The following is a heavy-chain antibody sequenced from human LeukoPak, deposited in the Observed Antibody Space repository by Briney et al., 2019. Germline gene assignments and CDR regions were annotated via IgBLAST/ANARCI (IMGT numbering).Heavy chain of an antibody. CDR3: ARVDRGRGANWFDP. J-gene: IGHJ5*02. D-gene: IGHD1-26*01. Sequence: ASVKVSCKASGYTFTSYGISWVRQAPGQGLEWMGWISAYNGNTNYAQKLQSRVTMTTDTSTSTAYMELRSLRSDDTAVYYCARVDRGRGANWFDPWGQGTLVTVSS. CDR2: ISAYNGNT. V-gene: IGHV1-18*04. CDR1: GYTFTSYG.